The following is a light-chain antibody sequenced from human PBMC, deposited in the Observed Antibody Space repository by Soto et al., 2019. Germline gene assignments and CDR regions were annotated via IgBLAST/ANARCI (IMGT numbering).Light chain of an antibody. CDR2: TAA. J-gene: IGKJ2*01. Sequence: AIRMTQSPSSLAASTGDRVNITCRANQDISSYLAWYPQKPGEVPNLLIYTAASLHTGVPSRFSGSGSGTEVTLTISCLQSEDFATYYCQQYYSPPYTFGQGTKVDLK. CDR1: QDISSY. V-gene: IGKV1-8*01. CDR3: QQYYSPPYT.